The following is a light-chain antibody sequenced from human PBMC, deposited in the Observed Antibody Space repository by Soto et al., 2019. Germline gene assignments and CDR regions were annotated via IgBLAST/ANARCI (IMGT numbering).Light chain of an antibody. CDR1: SGHSSYA. Sequence: QAVVTQSPSASASLGASVKLTCTLSSGHSSYAIAWHQQQPEKGPRYLMKLNNDGSHSKGDGIPDRFSGSSSGAERYLTISSLQSEDEADYYCQTWGSGFWVFGGGTKVTVL. J-gene: IGLJ3*02. CDR3: QTWGSGFWV. CDR2: LNNDGSH. V-gene: IGLV4-69*02.